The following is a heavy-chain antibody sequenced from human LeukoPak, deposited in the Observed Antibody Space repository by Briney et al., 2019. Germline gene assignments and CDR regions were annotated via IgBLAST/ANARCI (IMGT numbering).Heavy chain of an antibody. CDR2: INHSGYT. Sequence: SETLSLTCAVHGGSFSGYLWSWIRQPPGKGLEYIGEINHSGYTTYNPSLKSRVTISVDTSKNQFSLKLSSVTAADTAVYYCARVPGHYYASGSQAGVWFDPWGQRTLVTVSS. J-gene: IGHJ5*02. D-gene: IGHD3-10*01. CDR3: ARVPGHYYASGSQAGVWFDP. CDR1: GGSFSGYL. V-gene: IGHV4-34*01.